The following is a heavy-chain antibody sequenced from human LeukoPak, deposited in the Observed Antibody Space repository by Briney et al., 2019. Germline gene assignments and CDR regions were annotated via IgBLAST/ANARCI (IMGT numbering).Heavy chain of an antibody. CDR1: GGSISNYY. CDR3: ARVKADDNGWYEIDY. D-gene: IGHD6-19*01. Sequence: SETLSLTCTVSGGSISNYYWTWLRQPPGTGLDWLGSISYSGSTNYNPSLKSRVTISVDTSKNQFSLKLSSLTAADTAVYYCARVKADDNGWYEIDYWGQGTLVTVSS. J-gene: IGHJ4*02. V-gene: IGHV4-59*01. CDR2: ISYSGST.